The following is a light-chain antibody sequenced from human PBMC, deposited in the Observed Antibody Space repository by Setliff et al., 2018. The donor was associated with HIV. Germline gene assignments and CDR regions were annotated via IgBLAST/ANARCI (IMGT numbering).Light chain of an antibody. CDR1: ASNIGRNS. CDR3: ATSDDSLSAVV. CDR2: NND. Sequence: QSALTQPPSTSGTPGQKVTISCSGSASNIGRNSVFWYQQLPGTAPKLVMYNNDQRPSGVPDRFSGSKSGTSASLAISGLRSGDGADYYCATSDDSLSAVVFGGGTKVTVL. V-gene: IGLV1-47*02. J-gene: IGLJ2*01.